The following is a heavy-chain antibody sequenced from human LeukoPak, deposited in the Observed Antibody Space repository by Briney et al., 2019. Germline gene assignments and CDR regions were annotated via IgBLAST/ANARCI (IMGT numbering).Heavy chain of an antibody. J-gene: IGHJ4*02. CDR3: ARGHRGAAAPDY. CDR2: INPNSGGT. D-gene: IGHD6-13*01. CDR1: GYTFSGYY. Sequence: ASVKVSCKASGYTFSGYYIHWVRQAPGQGLEWMGRINPNSGGTNYAQKFQGRVTMTRDTSISTAYMELSRLRSDDTAVYYCARGHRGAAAPDYWGQGTLVTVSS. V-gene: IGHV1-2*06.